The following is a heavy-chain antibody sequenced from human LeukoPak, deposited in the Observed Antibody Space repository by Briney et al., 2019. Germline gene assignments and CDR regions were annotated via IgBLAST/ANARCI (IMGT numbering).Heavy chain of an antibody. Sequence: GGSLRLSCAASGFTFSSHGMRWVRQAPGKGLEWVAVVRYDGSDKYYADSVKGRFTISRDNSKNTLYLQMNSLRAEDTALYYCAKTGGRDGYGFDSWGQGTLVTVSP. CDR2: VRYDGSDK. CDR1: GFTFSSHG. V-gene: IGHV3-30*02. D-gene: IGHD5-24*01. CDR3: AKTGGRDGYGFDS. J-gene: IGHJ4*02.